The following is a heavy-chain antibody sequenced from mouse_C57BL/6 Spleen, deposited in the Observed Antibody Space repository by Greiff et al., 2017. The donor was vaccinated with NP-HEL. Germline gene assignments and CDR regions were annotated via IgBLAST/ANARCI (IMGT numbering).Heavy chain of an antibody. V-gene: IGHV5-4*01. D-gene: IGHD2-4*01. J-gene: IGHJ3*01. CDR2: ISDGGSYT. Sequence: EVQLVESGGGLVKPGGSLKLSCAASGFTFSSYAMSWVRQTPEKRLEWVATISDGGSYTYYPDNVKGRFTISRDNAKNNLYLQMSHLKSEDTAMYYCERVEDYDEAWFAYWGQGTLVTVSA. CDR1: GFTFSSYA. CDR3: ERVEDYDEAWFAY.